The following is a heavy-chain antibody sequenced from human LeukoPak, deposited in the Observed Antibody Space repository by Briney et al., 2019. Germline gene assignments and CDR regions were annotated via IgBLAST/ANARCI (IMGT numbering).Heavy chain of an antibody. D-gene: IGHD2-2*01. CDR1: GFTFSSYS. V-gene: IGHV3-21*01. CDR3: ARDDEGYCSSTSCYPGDYYYYYMDV. J-gene: IGHJ6*03. Sequence: GGSLRLSCAASGFTFSSYSMNWVRQAPGKGLEWVSSISSSSSYIYYADSVKGRFTISRDNAKNSLYLQMNSLRAEDTAVYYCARDDEGYCSSTSCYPGDYYYYYMDVWGKGTTVTISS. CDR2: ISSSSSYI.